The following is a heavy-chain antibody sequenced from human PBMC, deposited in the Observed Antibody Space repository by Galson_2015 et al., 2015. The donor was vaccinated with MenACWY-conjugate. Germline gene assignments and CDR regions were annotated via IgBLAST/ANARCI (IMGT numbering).Heavy chain of an antibody. CDR2: IWYDGSQT. D-gene: IGHD1-26*01. V-gene: IGHV3-33*01. Sequence: SLRLSCAASGFTFSRYAMHWVRQAPGKGLEWVAVIWYDGSQTYYADSVRGRFTISRDNSKNTAYLQINSLRAEDTAIYYCFAINSWTDYWGQGTLVTVSS. CDR3: FAINSWTDY. J-gene: IGHJ4*02. CDR1: GFTFSRYA.